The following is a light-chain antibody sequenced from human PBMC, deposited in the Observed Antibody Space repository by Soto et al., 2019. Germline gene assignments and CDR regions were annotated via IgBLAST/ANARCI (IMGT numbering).Light chain of an antibody. Sequence: DIQMTQSPSSLSASVGDKVTNTCRASQSISSYLNWYQQKPGKAPKLLIYAASSLQSGVPSRFSGSGSGPDFTLTISSLQPEDFATYYCQQSYSTPYTFGQGTKLEIK. J-gene: IGKJ2*01. CDR3: QQSYSTPYT. CDR1: QSISSY. CDR2: AAS. V-gene: IGKV1-39*01.